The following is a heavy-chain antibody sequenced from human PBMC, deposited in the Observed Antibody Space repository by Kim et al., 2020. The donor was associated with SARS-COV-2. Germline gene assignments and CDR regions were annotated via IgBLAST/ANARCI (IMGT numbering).Heavy chain of an antibody. CDR1: GFTFSSYG. V-gene: IGHV3-33*05. CDR3: ARSGFGELLLYYFDY. D-gene: IGHD3-10*01. CDR2: ISYDGSNK. J-gene: IGHJ4*02. Sequence: GGSLRLSCAASGFTFSSYGMHWVRQAPGKGLEWVAVISYDGSNKYYADSVKGRFTISRDNSKNTLYLQMNSLRAEDTAVYYCARSGFGELLLYYFDYWGQGTLVTVSS.